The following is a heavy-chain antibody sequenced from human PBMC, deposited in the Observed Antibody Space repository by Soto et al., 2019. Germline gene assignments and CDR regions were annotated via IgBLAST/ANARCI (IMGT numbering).Heavy chain of an antibody. Sequence: QLQLVQSGAEVKKPGASVKVSCKASGYTFTSYDINWVRQATGQGLEWMGWMNPNSGNTGYAQKFQGRVTMTRNTSISTAYMELSSLRSEDTAVYYCARGEYCSGGSCYWGGFDPWGQGTLVTVSS. J-gene: IGHJ5*02. CDR1: GYTFTSYD. CDR3: ARGEYCSGGSCYWGGFDP. D-gene: IGHD2-15*01. CDR2: MNPNSGNT. V-gene: IGHV1-8*01.